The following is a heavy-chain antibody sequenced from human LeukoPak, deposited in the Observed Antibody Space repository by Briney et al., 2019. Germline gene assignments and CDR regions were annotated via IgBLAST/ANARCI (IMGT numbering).Heavy chain of an antibody. Sequence: GGSLRLSCAASGFTFSSHGMNWVRQAPGKGLEWVSAISGSGGSTYYADSVKGRFTFSRDNSKNTLYLQMNSLRAEDTAVYYCAKVIWGGYPIPTPDYWGQGTLVTVSS. CDR3: AKVIWGGYPIPTPDY. D-gene: IGHD3-3*01. CDR2: ISGSGGST. J-gene: IGHJ4*02. CDR1: GFTFSSHG. V-gene: IGHV3-23*01.